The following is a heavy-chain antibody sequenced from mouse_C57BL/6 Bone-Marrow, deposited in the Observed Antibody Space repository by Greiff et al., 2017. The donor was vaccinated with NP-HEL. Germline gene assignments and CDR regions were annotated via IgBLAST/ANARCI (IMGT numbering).Heavy chain of an antibody. Sequence: QVQLQQPGAELVKPGASVKLSCKASGYTFTSYWMQWVKQRPGQGLEWIGEIDPSDSYTNYNQKFKGKATLTVDPSSSTAYMQLSSLTSEDSAVYYCARPYYYGSSYDYWGQGTTLTVSS. D-gene: IGHD1-1*01. V-gene: IGHV1-50*01. J-gene: IGHJ2*01. CDR2: IDPSDSYT. CDR1: GYTFTSYW. CDR3: ARPYYYGSSYDY.